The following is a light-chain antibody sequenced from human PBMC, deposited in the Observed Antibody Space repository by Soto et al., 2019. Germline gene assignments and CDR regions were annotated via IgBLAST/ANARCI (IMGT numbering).Light chain of an antibody. CDR2: HNS. CDR3: QSYDSSLSGSRV. CDR1: NSNIGAGYD. J-gene: IGLJ1*01. V-gene: IGLV1-40*01. Sequence: QSVLTQPPSVSGAPGQRVTISCTESNSNIGAGYDVHWYQQLPGTAPKLLIYHNSNRPSGVPDRFSGSKSGTSASLAITGLQAEDEADYYCQSYDSSLSGSRVFGTGT.